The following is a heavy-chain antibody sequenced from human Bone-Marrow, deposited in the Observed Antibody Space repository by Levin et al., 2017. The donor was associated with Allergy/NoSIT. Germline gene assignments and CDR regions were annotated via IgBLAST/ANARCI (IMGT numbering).Heavy chain of an antibody. D-gene: IGHD2-2*01. J-gene: IGHJ6*02. CDR1: GGTFSSYA. Sequence: SVKVSCKASGGTFSSYAISWVRQAPGQGLEWMGGIIPIFGTANYAQKFQGRVTITADKSTSTAYMELSSLRSEDTAVYYCARDQGVVVVPAASGYYYYGMDVWGQGTTVTVSS. V-gene: IGHV1-69*06. CDR2: IIPIFGTA. CDR3: ARDQGVVVVPAASGYYYYGMDV.